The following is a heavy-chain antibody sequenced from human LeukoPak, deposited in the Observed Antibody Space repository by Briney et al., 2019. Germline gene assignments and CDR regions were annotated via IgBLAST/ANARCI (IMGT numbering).Heavy chain of an antibody. D-gene: IGHD6-6*01. CDR3: ARVHRIAARSRYYFDY. V-gene: IGHV4-34*01. Sequence: SETLSLTCAVYGGSFSGYYWSWIRQPPGKGLEWIGEINHSGSTNYNPSLKSRVTISVDTSKNQFSLKLSSVTAADTAVYYCARVHRIAARSRYYFDYWGQGTLVTVS. CDR1: GGSFSGYY. J-gene: IGHJ4*02. CDR2: INHSGST.